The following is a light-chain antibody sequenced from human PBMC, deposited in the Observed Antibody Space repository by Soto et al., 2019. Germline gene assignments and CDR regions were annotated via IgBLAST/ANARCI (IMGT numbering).Light chain of an antibody. CDR2: AAS. J-gene: IGKJ5*01. CDR3: QQSYRTPMT. Sequence: DIQMTQSPSSQSASIGDRVTITCRASQTISTYLNWYQQTSGKAPKLLIYAASTLEGGVPSRFSGSGSGTDFTLTISSLQPEDFGTYYCQQSYRTPMTFGQGTRLEIK. V-gene: IGKV1-39*01. CDR1: QTISTY.